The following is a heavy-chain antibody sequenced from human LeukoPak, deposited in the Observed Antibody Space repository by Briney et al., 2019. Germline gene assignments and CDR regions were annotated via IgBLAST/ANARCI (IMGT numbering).Heavy chain of an antibody. D-gene: IGHD6-6*01. J-gene: IGHJ5*02. CDR3: AKLSSSSLYFDP. V-gene: IGHV3-23*01. CDR2: ISGSGGNT. CDR1: GFTFSSYA. Sequence: PGGSLRLSCAASGFTFSSYAMSWVRQAPGKRLEWVSAISGSGGNTYYADSVKGRFTISRDNSKNMLYLQMNSLRAEDTAVYYCAKLSSSSLYFDPWGQGTLVTVSS.